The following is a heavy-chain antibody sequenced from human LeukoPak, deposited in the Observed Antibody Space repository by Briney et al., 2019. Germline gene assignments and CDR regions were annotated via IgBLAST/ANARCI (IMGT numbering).Heavy chain of an antibody. CDR3: AKDTPLAAAGHYYYYMDV. Sequence: GASLRLCSAAAASPFNYYAVHWVRQPPEKGLEWVSLISGDGGSTYYADSEKRRSTISSDNIKNSLYLQMNSLRTEDTALYYCAKDTPLAAAGHYYYYMDVWGKGTAVTVSS. D-gene: IGHD6-13*01. CDR2: ISGDGGST. V-gene: IGHV3-43*02. CDR1: ASPFNYYA. J-gene: IGHJ6*03.